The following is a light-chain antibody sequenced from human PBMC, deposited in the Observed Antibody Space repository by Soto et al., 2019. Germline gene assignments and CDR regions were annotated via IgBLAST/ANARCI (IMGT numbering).Light chain of an antibody. CDR2: LNSDGSH. V-gene: IGLV4-69*01. CDR3: QTWSTDIRV. Sequence: QPVLTQPPYASASRGASVKLTCTLSSGHNSYAIAWHQQQPEKGPRYLMKLNSDGSHSKGDGIPDRFSGSSSGAERYLTISSLQSEDEADYYCQTWSTDIRVFGGGTKVTDL. J-gene: IGLJ3*02. CDR1: SGHNSYA.